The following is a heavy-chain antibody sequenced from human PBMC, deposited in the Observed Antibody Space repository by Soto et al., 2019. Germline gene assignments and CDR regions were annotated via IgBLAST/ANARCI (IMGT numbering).Heavy chain of an antibody. V-gene: IGHV3-23*01. Sequence: VQLLESGGGLVQPGGSLKLSCSASGFTFSTFAMSWVRQAPGKGLEWVSAIGARGNTYYADSVKGRFTVSRDNSKSMLYLQMSSLRVEDTATYYCPPPLLQSVYDVEQWGQGTLVIVSS. CDR2: IGARGNT. CDR3: PPPLLQSVYDVEQ. J-gene: IGHJ4*02. CDR1: GFTFSTFA. D-gene: IGHD2-15*01.